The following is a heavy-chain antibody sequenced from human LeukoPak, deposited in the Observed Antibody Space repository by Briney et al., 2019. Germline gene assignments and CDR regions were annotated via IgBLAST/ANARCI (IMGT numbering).Heavy chain of an antibody. D-gene: IGHD3-22*01. J-gene: IGHJ3*02. Sequence: GGSLRLSCAASGFTFSSYSMNWVRQAPGXXXXWVSSISSSSSYIYYADSVKGRFTISRDNAKNSLYLQMNSLRAEDTAVYYCARTYYDSSVGGYAFDIWGQGTMVTVSS. CDR3: ARTYYDSSVGGYAFDI. V-gene: IGHV3-21*01. CDR1: GFTFSSYS. CDR2: ISSSSSYI.